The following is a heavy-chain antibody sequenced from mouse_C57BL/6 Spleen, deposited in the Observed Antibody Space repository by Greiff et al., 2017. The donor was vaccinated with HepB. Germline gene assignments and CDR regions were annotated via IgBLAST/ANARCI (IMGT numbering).Heavy chain of an antibody. V-gene: IGHV1-82*01. Sequence: QVQLQQSGPELVKPGASVKISCKASGYAFSSSWMNWVKQRPGKGLEWIGRIYPGDGDTNYNGKFKGKATLTADKSSSTAYMQLSSLTSEDSAVYFCARYPGSSSSYFDYWGQGTTLTVSS. J-gene: IGHJ2*01. D-gene: IGHD1-1*01. CDR3: ARYPGSSSSYFDY. CDR1: GYAFSSSW. CDR2: IYPGDGDT.